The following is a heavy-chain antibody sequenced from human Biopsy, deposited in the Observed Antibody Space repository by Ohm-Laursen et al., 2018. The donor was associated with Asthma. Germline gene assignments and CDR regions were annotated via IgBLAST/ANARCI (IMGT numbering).Heavy chain of an antibody. D-gene: IGHD3-3*01. Sequence: SLRLSCAASGFTFSSYGMHWVRQAPGEGLEWVAVISYDGSNKYYADSVKGRFTISRDNSKNTLYPQMNSLRAEDTAVYYCASQSSGPDFWSGYYYFDYWGQGTLVTVSS. CDR3: ASQSSGPDFWSGYYYFDY. V-gene: IGHV3-30*03. J-gene: IGHJ4*02. CDR1: GFTFSSYG. CDR2: ISYDGSNK.